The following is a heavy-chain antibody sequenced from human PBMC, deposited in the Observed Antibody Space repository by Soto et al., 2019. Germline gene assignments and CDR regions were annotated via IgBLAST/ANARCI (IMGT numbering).Heavy chain of an antibody. CDR2: IWYDGSNK. CDR3: ARDRKQGFDYYYGMDV. J-gene: IGHJ6*02. V-gene: IGHV3-33*01. Sequence: PGGSLRLSCAASGFTFSSYGTHWVRQAPGKGLEWVAVIWYDGSNKYYADSVKGRFTISRDNSKNTLYLQMNSLRAEDTAVYYCARDRKQGFDYYYGMDVWGQGTTVTVS. D-gene: IGHD3-16*01. CDR1: GFTFSSYG.